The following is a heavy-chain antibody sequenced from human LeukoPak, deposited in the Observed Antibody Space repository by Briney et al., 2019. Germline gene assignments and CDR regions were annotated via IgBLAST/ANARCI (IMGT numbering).Heavy chain of an antibody. CDR2: ISAYNGNT. CDR1: GYTFTNYG. Sequence: ASVRVSCKASGYTFTNYGISWVRQAPGQGLEWMGWISAYNGNTNYAQKLQGRVTMTTDTSTSTAYMELSSLRSEDTAVYYCARGPPNWGYDYWGQGTLVTVSS. J-gene: IGHJ4*02. CDR3: ARGPPNWGYDY. V-gene: IGHV1-18*01. D-gene: IGHD7-27*01.